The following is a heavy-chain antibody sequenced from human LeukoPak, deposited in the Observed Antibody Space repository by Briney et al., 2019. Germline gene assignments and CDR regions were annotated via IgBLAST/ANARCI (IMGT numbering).Heavy chain of an antibody. Sequence: GGSLRLSCAASGFTFSSYWMSWVRQAPGKGLEWVVNIKQDGSEKYYVDSVKGRFTISRDNAKNSLYLQMNSLRAEDTAVYYCAGSPLYDFWSGYSYFDYWGQGTLVTVSS. CDR1: GFTFSSYW. CDR2: IKQDGSEK. V-gene: IGHV3-7*01. D-gene: IGHD3-3*01. J-gene: IGHJ4*02. CDR3: AGSPLYDFWSGYSYFDY.